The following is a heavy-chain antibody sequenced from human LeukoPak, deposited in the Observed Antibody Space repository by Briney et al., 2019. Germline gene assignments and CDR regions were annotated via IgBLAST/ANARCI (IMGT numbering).Heavy chain of an antibody. Sequence: SETLSLTCTVSCGTISSYYWHWIRQPPGKGLEWIGYIFYSGITNYNPSLKSRVTISVDTSKKQFSLKLTSVTAADTAVYYCARDSESDPHWFAPCGQGTLVTVSS. J-gene: IGHJ5*02. V-gene: IGHV4-59*01. CDR2: IFYSGIT. D-gene: IGHD1-26*01. CDR1: CGTISSYY. CDR3: ARDSESDPHWFAP.